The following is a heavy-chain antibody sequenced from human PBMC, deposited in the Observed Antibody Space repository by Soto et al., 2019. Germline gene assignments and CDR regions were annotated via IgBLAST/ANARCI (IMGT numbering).Heavy chain of an antibody. Sequence: QVQLQESGPGLVKPSQTLSLTCTVSGGSISSGGYYWSWIRQHPGKGLEWIGYIYYSGSTYYNPSLKIRVTISVDTSKNQFSLKLSSVTAADTAVYYCARGGLQNYYGMDVWGQGTTVTVSS. V-gene: IGHV4-31*03. D-gene: IGHD4-4*01. CDR2: IYYSGST. CDR3: ARGGLQNYYGMDV. CDR1: GGSISSGGYY. J-gene: IGHJ6*02.